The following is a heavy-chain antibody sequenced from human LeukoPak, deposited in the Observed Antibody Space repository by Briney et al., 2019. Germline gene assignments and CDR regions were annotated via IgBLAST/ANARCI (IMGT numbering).Heavy chain of an antibody. CDR2: IKSKADGGTT. D-gene: IGHD1-14*01. V-gene: IGHV3-15*01. Sequence: ETLSLTCTVSGGSISSYYWSWIRQPPGEGLEWVGRIKSKADGGTTDCAAPVKGRFTISRDDSKTTLYLQMNSLETEDTAVYYCTTDPRNSYYFDYWGQGTLVTVSS. CDR3: TTDPRNSYYFDY. CDR1: GGSISSYY. J-gene: IGHJ4*02.